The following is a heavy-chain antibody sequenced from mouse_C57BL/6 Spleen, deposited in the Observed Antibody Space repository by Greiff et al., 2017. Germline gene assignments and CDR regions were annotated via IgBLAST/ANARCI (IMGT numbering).Heavy chain of an antibody. V-gene: IGHV1-5*01. CDR3: TRGYYYGSSYEENYFDY. CDR1: GYTFTSYW. J-gene: IGHJ2*01. CDR2: IYPGNSDT. Sequence: EVQLQQSGTVLARPGASVKMSCKTSGYTFTSYWMHWVKQRPGQGLEWMGAIYPGNSDTSYNQKFKGKVKLTAVTAASTAYMWLSSLTNEDSAVYYCTRGYYYGSSYEENYFDYWGQGTTLTVSS. D-gene: IGHD1-1*01.